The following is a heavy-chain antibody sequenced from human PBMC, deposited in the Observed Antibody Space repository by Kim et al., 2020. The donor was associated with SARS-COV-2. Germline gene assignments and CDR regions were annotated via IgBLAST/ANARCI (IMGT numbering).Heavy chain of an antibody. D-gene: IGHD6-13*01. CDR2: IDPSDSYT. CDR3: ARASSSPGGSDYYYGMDV. V-gene: IGHV5-10-1*01. CDR1: GYSCTSYW. Sequence: GESLKISCKGSGYSCTSYWISWVRQMPGKGLEWMGRIDPSDSYTNYSPSFQGHVTISADKSISTAYLQWSSLKASDTAMYYWARASSSPGGSDYYYGMDVWGQGTTVTVSS. J-gene: IGHJ6*02.